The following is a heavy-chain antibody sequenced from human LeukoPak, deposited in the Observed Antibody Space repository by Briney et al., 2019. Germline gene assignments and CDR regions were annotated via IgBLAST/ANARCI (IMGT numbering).Heavy chain of an antibody. CDR2: ITDSGGDT. D-gene: IGHD4-23*01. Sequence: GGSLRLSCAASGFTFSSYAMSWVRQAPGKGLEWVSTITDSGGDTYYADSVKGRFTISRDNSENTLYLQMNSLRAEDTAVYSCAKDRDDYGGNGDTFDIWGEGTLATVSS. J-gene: IGHJ3*02. CDR1: GFTFSSYA. V-gene: IGHV3-23*01. CDR3: AKDRDDYGGNGDTFDI.